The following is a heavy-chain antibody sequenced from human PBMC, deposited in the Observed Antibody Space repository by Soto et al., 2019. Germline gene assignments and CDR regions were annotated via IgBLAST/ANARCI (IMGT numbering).Heavy chain of an antibody. CDR2: IKQDGSDK. V-gene: IGHV3-7*04. J-gene: IGHJ4*02. D-gene: IGHD3-16*01. CDR1: GFSLRGYW. CDR3: ARGGGNFDQ. Sequence: EVQLVESGGGLVQPGGSLRLTCAASGFSLRGYWMSWVRQAPGKGLEWVANIKQDGSDKYYVDSVKGRFTISRDNAKNSLLLQMNSLRAEDTAVYFCARGGGNFDQWGQGTLITVSS.